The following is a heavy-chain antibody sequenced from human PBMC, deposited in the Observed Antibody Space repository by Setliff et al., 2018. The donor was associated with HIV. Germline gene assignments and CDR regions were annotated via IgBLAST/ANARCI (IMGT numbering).Heavy chain of an antibody. D-gene: IGHD4-17*01. J-gene: IGHJ3*02. Sequence: PSETLSLTCAVYGGSFSDYYWSWIRQPPGKGLEWIGYIYYSGSTYYNPSLKSRVTISVDTSKNQFSLKLSSVTAADTAVYYCARGTWLTVVGAFDIWGQGTMVTVSS. CDR3: ARGTWLTVVGAFDI. V-gene: IGHV4-34*01. CDR2: IYYSGST. CDR1: GGSFSDYY.